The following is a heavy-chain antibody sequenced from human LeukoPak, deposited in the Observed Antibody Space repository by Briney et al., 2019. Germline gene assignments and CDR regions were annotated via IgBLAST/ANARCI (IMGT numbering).Heavy chain of an antibody. CDR2: INSDGSST. D-gene: IGHD5-12*01. CDR1: GFTFSSYW. CDR3: ARGATNPYYYYMGV. J-gene: IGHJ6*03. Sequence: GGSLRLSCAASGFTFSSYWMHWVRQAPGKGLVWVSRINSDGSSTSYADSVKGRFTISRDNAKNSLYLQMNSLRAEDTAVYYCARGATNPYYYYMGVWGKGTTVTVSS. V-gene: IGHV3-74*01.